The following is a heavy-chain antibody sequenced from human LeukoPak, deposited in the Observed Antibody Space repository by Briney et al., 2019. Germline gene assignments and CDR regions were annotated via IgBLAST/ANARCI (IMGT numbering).Heavy chain of an antibody. CDR2: ISAGGTST. CDR3: AKDPEDIVVVPAASYGMDV. Sequence: GGSLRLSCAASGFTFSSYAMSWVRQAPGKGLEWVSAISAGGTSTYYADSVKGRFTISRDNSKNTLYLQMNSLRAEDTAVYYCAKDPEDIVVVPAASYGMDVWGQGTTVTVSS. CDR1: GFTFSSYA. J-gene: IGHJ6*02. D-gene: IGHD2-2*01. V-gene: IGHV3-23*01.